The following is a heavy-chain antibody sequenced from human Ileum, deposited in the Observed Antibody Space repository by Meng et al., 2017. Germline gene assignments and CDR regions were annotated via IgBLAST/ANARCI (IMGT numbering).Heavy chain of an antibody. V-gene: IGHV3-74*03. Sequence: GESLKISCAASGFTFSSSWMYWVRQAPGKGLVWVSRIKSDGTITYADSVKGRFTMSRDNAKNTVLLQMNSLRADDTAMYYCAKSGYSTSRFDPWGQGTLVTVSS. J-gene: IGHJ5*02. D-gene: IGHD6-13*01. CDR1: GFTFSSSW. CDR3: AKSGYSTSRFDP. CDR2: IKSDGTI.